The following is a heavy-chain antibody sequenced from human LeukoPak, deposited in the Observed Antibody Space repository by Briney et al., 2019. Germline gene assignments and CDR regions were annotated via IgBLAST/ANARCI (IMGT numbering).Heavy chain of an antibody. CDR1: GGSISSYH. D-gene: IGHD3-10*01. V-gene: IGHV4-4*07. J-gene: IGHJ4*02. Sequence: PSETLSLTCTVSGGSISSYHWSWIRQPAGKGLEWIGRVYTNGSTNYNPSLKSRVTMSVDTSKSQVSLKLSSVTAADTAIYYCARTRGHGAFDYWGQGTLVTVSS. CDR2: VYTNGST. CDR3: ARTRGHGAFDY.